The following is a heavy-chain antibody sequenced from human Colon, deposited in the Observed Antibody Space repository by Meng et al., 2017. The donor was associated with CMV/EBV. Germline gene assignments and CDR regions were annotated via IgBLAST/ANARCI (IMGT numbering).Heavy chain of an antibody. CDR3: ARGRVTTEGGRG. CDR2: MNPQSGGT. D-gene: IGHD2-21*02. V-gene: IGHV1-8*01. Sequence: ASVKVSCKASGYTFTTYDINWVRQAPGQGLEWMGWMNPQSGGTAYAQKFQGRVTMTRDTSITTAYLELRNLTSEDTAVYFCARGRVTTEGGRGWGQGTLVTVSS. CDR1: GYTFTTYD. J-gene: IGHJ4*02.